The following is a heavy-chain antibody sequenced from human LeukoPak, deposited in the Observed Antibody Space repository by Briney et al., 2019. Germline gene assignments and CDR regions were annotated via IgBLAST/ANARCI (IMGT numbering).Heavy chain of an antibody. Sequence: GGSLRLSCAASGFTFSSYEMNWVRQAPGKGLEWVSSITSSSSYIYYADSVKGRFTISRDNAKSSLYLQMNSLRDEDTAVYYCARDPYSGGYGDYYYYYMDVWGKGTTVTISS. V-gene: IGHV3-21*01. CDR3: ARDPYSGGYGDYYYYYMDV. CDR1: GFTFSSYE. D-gene: IGHD1-26*01. J-gene: IGHJ6*03. CDR2: ITSSSSYI.